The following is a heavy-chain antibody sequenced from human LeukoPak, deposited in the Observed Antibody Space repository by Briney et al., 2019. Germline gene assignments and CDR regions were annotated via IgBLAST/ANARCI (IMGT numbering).Heavy chain of an antibody. CDR1: GFTFSSYA. D-gene: IGHD3-22*01. J-gene: IGHJ4*02. V-gene: IGHV3-23*01. Sequence: GGPLRLSCAASGFTFSSYAMSWVRQAPGKGLEWVSAISGSGGSTYYADSVKGRFTISRDNSKNTLYLQMNSLRAEDTAVYYCAKDDYYDSSAPIDYWGQGTLVTVSS. CDR3: AKDDYYDSSAPIDY. CDR2: ISGSGGST.